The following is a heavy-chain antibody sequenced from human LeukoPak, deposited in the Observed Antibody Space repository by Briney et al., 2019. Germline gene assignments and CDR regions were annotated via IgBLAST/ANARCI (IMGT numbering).Heavy chain of an antibody. Sequence: GASVKVSCKASGYTLTSDGMNWVRQAPGQGLEWMGWININTGNPTYGQGFTGRFVFSFDTSVNTAYLQISSLQAEDTAVYYCARALPGCGSTNCYGLETWGQGTLVTVSS. CDR3: ARALPGCGSTNCYGLET. J-gene: IGHJ5*02. CDR2: ININTGNP. D-gene: IGHD2-2*01. V-gene: IGHV7-4-1*02. CDR1: GYTLTSDG.